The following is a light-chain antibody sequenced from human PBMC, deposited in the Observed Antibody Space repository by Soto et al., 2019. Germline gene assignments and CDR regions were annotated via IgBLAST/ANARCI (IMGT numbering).Light chain of an antibody. CDR3: QQYGNSPYT. V-gene: IGKV3-20*01. CDR2: GAS. CDR1: QSVTSSY. Sequence: EIVLTQSPGTLSSSPGERATLSCRASQSVTSSYLSWYQKKPCHATRLLIYGASSRATGIPDRFSGSGSGTDFTLTISRLEPEDFAAYSCQQYGNSPYTFGRGTKLEIK. J-gene: IGKJ2*01.